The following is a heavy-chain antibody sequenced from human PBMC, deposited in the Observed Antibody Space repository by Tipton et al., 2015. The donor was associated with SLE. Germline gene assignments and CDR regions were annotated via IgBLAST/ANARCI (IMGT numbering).Heavy chain of an antibody. CDR1: GYTFTGYY. CDR3: AHLASDYRKMYYYYGMDV. J-gene: IGHJ6*02. Sequence: QLVQSGAEVKKPGASVKVSCKASGYTFTGYYMHWVRQAPGQGLEWMGWINPNSGGTNYAQKFQGRVTMTRDTSISTAYMELSRLRSDDTAVYYCAHLASDYRKMYYYYGMDVWGQGTTVTVSS. CDR2: INPNSGGT. D-gene: IGHD6-25*01. V-gene: IGHV1-2*02.